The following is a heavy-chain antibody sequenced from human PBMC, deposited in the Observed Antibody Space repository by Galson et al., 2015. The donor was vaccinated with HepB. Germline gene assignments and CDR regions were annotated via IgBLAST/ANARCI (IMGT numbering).Heavy chain of an antibody. V-gene: IGHV1-46*01. CDR3: ARYTGSTPGNWLDP. Sequence: SVKVSCKASGYSFTNYYIHWVRQAPGQGLEWMGIINPRSSNTSYAQKFQGRVTMTRDTSTSTVYMELSSLRSDDTAVYYCARYTGSTPGNWLDPWGQGTLVTVSS. D-gene: IGHD1-7*01. CDR1: GYSFTNYY. CDR2: INPRSSNT. J-gene: IGHJ5*02.